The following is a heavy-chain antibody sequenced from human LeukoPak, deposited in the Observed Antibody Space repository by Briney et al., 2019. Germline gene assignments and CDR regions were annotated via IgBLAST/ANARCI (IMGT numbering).Heavy chain of an antibody. V-gene: IGHV3-23*01. CDR1: GFTFSDYA. CDR2: ISGNGVST. J-gene: IGHJ1*01. Sequence: PGGSLRLSCAASGFTFSDYAMSWVRQAPGMGLEWVSAISGNGVSTYYADSVEGRFTIFRDNSKNMLYLQLNSLRVEDTAVYYCAKAPLAAAETEYFQHWGQGTLVTVSS. D-gene: IGHD6-13*01. CDR3: AKAPLAAAETEYFQH.